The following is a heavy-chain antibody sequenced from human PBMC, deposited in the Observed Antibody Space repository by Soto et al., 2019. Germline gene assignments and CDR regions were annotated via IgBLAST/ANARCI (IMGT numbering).Heavy chain of an antibody. V-gene: IGHV3-48*01. J-gene: IGHJ6*03. D-gene: IGHD3-3*01. CDR3: ARDYERGRHYYYYYMDV. Sequence: GSLRLSCAASGFTFSSYSMNWVRQAPGKGLEWVSYISSSSSTIYYADSVKGRFTISRDNAKNSLYLQMNSLRAEDTAVYYCARDYERGRHYYYYYMDVWGKGTTVTVS. CDR1: GFTFSSYS. CDR2: ISSSSSTI.